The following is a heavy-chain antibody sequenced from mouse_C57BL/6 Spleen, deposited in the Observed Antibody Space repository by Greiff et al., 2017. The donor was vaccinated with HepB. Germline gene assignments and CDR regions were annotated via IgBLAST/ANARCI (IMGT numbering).Heavy chain of an antibody. CDR3: VRRGDDDYAWFAY. J-gene: IGHJ3*01. CDR2: IRSKSNNYAT. CDR1: GFSFNTYA. D-gene: IGHD2-4*01. V-gene: IGHV10-1*01. Sequence: EVMLVESGGGLVQPKGSLKLSCAASGFSFNTYAMNWVRQAPGKGLEWVARIRSKSNNYATYYADSVKDRFTISRDDSESMLYLQMNNLKTEDTAMYYCVRRGDDDYAWFAYWGQGTLVTVSA.